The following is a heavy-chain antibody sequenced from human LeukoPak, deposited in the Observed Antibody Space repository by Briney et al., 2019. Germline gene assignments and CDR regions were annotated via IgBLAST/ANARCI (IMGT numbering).Heavy chain of an antibody. Sequence: PSETLSLTCTVSGVSISSSNSYWGWIRQPPGKGLEWIGSIYYTGNTYYNASLKSRVTISIDTSNNQISLRLIPVTATDTAMYYCARQTGSGLFTLPGGQGTLVTVSS. CDR3: ARQTGSGLFTLP. CDR2: IYYTGNT. V-gene: IGHV4-39*01. D-gene: IGHD3/OR15-3a*01. CDR1: GVSISSSNSY. J-gene: IGHJ4*02.